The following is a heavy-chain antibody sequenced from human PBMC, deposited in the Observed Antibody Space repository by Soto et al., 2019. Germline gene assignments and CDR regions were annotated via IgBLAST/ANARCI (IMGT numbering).Heavy chain of an antibody. CDR1: GFTFSSYG. CDR3: AKLPEDIVATTLDY. D-gene: IGHD5-12*01. CDR2: ISYDGSNK. V-gene: IGHV3-30*18. Sequence: QVQLVESGGGMVQPGRSLRLSCAASGFTFSSYGMHWVRQAPGKGLEWVAVISYDGSNKYYADSVKGRFTISRDNSKNTLYLQMNSLRAEDTAVYYCAKLPEDIVATTLDYWGQGTLVTVSS. J-gene: IGHJ4*02.